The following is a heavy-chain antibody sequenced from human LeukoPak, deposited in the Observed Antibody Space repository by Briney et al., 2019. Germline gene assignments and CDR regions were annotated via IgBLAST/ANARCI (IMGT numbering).Heavy chain of an antibody. V-gene: IGHV3-21*01. CDR1: GFTFSSYS. D-gene: IGHD6-13*01. J-gene: IGHJ4*02. Sequence: GGSLRLSCAASGFTFSSYSMNWVRQAPGKGLEWVSSISSSSSYINYADSVKGRFTISRDNAKNSLYLQMNSLRAEDTAVYYCARDYSSPGNFDYWGQGTLVTVSS. CDR2: ISSSSSYI. CDR3: ARDYSSPGNFDY.